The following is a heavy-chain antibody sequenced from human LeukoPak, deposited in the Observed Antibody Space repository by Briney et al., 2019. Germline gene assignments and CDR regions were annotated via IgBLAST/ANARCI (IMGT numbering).Heavy chain of an antibody. CDR2: IYYSGST. D-gene: IGHD2-21*02. Sequence: SETLSLTCTVSGGSISSSSYYWGWIRQPPGKGLEWIGSIYYSGSTNYNPSLKSRVTISVDTSKNQFSLKLTSVTAADTAVYYCARVPARRVVTTPTYFDFWGQGTLVTVSS. CDR1: GGSISSSSYY. J-gene: IGHJ4*02. V-gene: IGHV4-39*07. CDR3: ARVPARRVVTTPTYFDF.